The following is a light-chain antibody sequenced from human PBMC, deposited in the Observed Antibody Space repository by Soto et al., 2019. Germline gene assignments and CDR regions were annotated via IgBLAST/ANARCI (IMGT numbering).Light chain of an antibody. CDR2: GAS. CDR3: QQYNNCPLT. J-gene: IGKJ5*01. CDR1: QSVSSN. V-gene: IGKV3-15*01. Sequence: EIVMTQSPATLSVSPGERATLSCRASQSVSSNLAWYQQKPGRAPRLLIYGASTRATGIPARFSGSGSGTEFTLTISSLQSEDFAVYYCQQYNNCPLTFGQGTRLEIK.